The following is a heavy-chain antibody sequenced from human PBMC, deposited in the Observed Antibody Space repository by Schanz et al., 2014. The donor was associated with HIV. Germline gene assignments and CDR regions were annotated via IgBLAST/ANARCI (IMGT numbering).Heavy chain of an antibody. Sequence: QLLESGGGLVQPGGLLRLSCAASGFTFSSYAMSWVRQAPGKGLEWVSTISGSGGSPYYADSVKGRFTISRDNSKNTLYLQMNSLRAEDTAVYYCAKGLTIWLQPPFDYWGQGTLVTVSS. CDR2: ISGSGGSP. V-gene: IGHV3-23*01. J-gene: IGHJ4*02. D-gene: IGHD5-12*01. CDR3: AKGLTIWLQPPFDY. CDR1: GFTFSSYA.